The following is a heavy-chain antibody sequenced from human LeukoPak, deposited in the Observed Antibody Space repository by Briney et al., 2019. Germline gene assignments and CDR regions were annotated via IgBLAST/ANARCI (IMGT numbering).Heavy chain of an antibody. CDR1: GYTFTDYF. V-gene: IGHV1-2*02. Sequence: ASVKVSCMASGYTFTDYFIHWVRQAPGQGLEWMGWINPKSGGTNYAQKFQGRVTMTRDTSISTAYMELNRLRSDDTAVYYCARVGFVLQYFDSINNFDHWGQGTLVTVSS. D-gene: IGHD3-9*01. CDR3: ARVGFVLQYFDSINNFDH. J-gene: IGHJ4*02. CDR2: INPKSGGT.